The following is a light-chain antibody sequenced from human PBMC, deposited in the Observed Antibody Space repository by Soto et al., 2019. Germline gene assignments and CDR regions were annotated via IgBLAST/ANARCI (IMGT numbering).Light chain of an antibody. Sequence: ETVRTQSPATMSVSPGERATISCRASQRVSRNLDWYQHNPGQAPRRLIYGASTRSTGIPVRFSGSGSGTAFPLTIISLPSEDFEVYYCQQYNDWPPLTFGGGTKVEIK. CDR3: QQYNDWPPLT. V-gene: IGKV3-15*01. J-gene: IGKJ4*01. CDR2: GAS. CDR1: QRVSRN.